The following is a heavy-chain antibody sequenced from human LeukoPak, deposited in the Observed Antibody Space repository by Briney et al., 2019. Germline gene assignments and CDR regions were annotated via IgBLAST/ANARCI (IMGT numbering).Heavy chain of an antibody. Sequence: GGSLRLSCAASGFTVSNKYMSWVRQAPGKGLEWVSIIYSGGSTYYADSVKGRFTISRDNSKNTLYLQMNNLRVEDTAVYYCAREGGDYGDYGTTSWGQGTLVTVSS. D-gene: IGHD4-17*01. J-gene: IGHJ4*02. CDR3: AREGGDYGDYGTTS. CDR1: GFTVSNKY. V-gene: IGHV3-53*01. CDR2: IYSGGST.